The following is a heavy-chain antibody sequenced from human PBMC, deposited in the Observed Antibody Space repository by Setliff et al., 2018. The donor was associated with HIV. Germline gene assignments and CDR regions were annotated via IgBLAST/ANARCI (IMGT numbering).Heavy chain of an antibody. CDR1: GYSFTSYW. D-gene: IGHD3-10*01. CDR3: ARAGSGSYYNAPHY. CDR2: IYPGDSDT. J-gene: IGHJ4*02. Sequence: PGESLKISCKGSGYSFTSYWIVWARQMPGKGLEWMGIIYPGDSDTRYSPSFQGQVTISVDKSINTAYLQWSSLKASDTAMYYCARAGSGSYYNAPHYWGQGTLVTVSS. V-gene: IGHV5-51*01.